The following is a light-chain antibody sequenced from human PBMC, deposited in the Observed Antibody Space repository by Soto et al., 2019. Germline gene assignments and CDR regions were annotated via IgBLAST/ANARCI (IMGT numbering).Light chain of an antibody. CDR2: GAS. CDR3: LQDYGDSWT. V-gene: IGKV3-15*01. CDR1: QSVSSN. J-gene: IGKJ1*01. Sequence: EIVMTRSPATLSVSPWERATLSCRASQSVSSNLAWYQQKPGQAPRLLIYGASTRATGIPSRFSGRRSGTEFTLTISSLQPEDFASYYCLQDYGDSWTFGQGTKVDIK.